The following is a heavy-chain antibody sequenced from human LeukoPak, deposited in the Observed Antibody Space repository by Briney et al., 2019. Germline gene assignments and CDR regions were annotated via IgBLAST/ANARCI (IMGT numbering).Heavy chain of an antibody. D-gene: IGHD3-10*01. Sequence: GGSLRLSCTASGFTFSSYSMNWVRQAPGKGLEWVSSISSSSSYIFYADSVKGRFTISRDNAKNSLYLQVNSLRAEDTAVYYCAISMITMVRGVINSPFDYWGQGTLVTVSS. CDR3: AISMITMVRGVINSPFDY. V-gene: IGHV3-21*01. J-gene: IGHJ4*02. CDR2: ISSSSSYI. CDR1: GFTFSSYS.